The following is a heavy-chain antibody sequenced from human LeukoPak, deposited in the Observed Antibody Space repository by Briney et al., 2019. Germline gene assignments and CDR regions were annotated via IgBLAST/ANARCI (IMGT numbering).Heavy chain of an antibody. Sequence: GASVKVSCKASGGTFSSYAIGWVRQAPGQGLEWMGRIIPILGIANYAQKFQGRVTITADKSTSTAYMELSSLRSEDTAVYYCFYYDSSGYRDYWGQGTLVTVSS. J-gene: IGHJ4*02. CDR3: FYYDSSGYRDY. D-gene: IGHD3-22*01. CDR2: IIPILGIA. CDR1: GGTFSSYA. V-gene: IGHV1-69*04.